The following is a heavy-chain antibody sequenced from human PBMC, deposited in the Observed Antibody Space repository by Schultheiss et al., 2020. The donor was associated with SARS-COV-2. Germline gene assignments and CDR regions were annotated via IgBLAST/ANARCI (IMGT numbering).Heavy chain of an antibody. Sequence: GESLKISCAASGFTFSDYYMSWIRQAPGKGLEWVSYISSSGSTIYYADSVKGRFTISRDNAKNSLYLQMNSLTVEDTATYYCARGTHSSGWYISWGQGTLVTVSS. CDR3: ARGTHSSGWYIS. D-gene: IGHD6-19*01. V-gene: IGHV3-11*04. J-gene: IGHJ4*02. CDR1: GFTFSDYY. CDR2: ISSSGSTI.